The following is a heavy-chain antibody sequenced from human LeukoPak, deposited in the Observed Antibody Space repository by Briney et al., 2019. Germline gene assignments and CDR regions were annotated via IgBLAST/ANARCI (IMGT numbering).Heavy chain of an antibody. CDR1: GFTFSSYS. CDR2: ISSVGSYI. D-gene: IGHD3-22*01. CDR3: ARGYYYDSSGYYPTDAFDI. J-gene: IGHJ3*02. Sequence: GGSLRLSCAASGFTFSSYSMNWVRQAPGKGLEWVSSISSVGSYIYYADSVKGRFTISRDNVKNSLCLQMNSLRAEDTAVYYCARGYYYDSSGYYPTDAFDIWGQGTMVTVSS. V-gene: IGHV3-21*01.